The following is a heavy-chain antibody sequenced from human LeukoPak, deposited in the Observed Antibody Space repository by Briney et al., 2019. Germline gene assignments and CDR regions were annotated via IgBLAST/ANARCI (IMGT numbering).Heavy chain of an antibody. V-gene: IGHV1-3*03. CDR3: ARARYEARIWPKSRYDYYHYMDV. Sequence: ASVKVSCKASGYTFTSYVIHWVRQAPGQRLEWMGWINAGNGNTKYSQEFQDRVTITRDTSASTAYMELSSLRSEDMAVYYCARARYEARIWPKSRYDYYHYMDVWGKGTTVTISS. D-gene: IGHD3-3*01. CDR2: INAGNGNT. J-gene: IGHJ6*03. CDR1: GYTFTSYV.